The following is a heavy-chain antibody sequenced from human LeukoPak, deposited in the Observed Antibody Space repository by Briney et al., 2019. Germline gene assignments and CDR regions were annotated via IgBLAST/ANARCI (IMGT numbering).Heavy chain of an antibody. CDR3: SGSGSLNPTPYYFDY. CDR2: IYSGGST. Sequence: GGSLRLSCAASGFTVSGNYMSWVRQAPGKGLEWVSVIYSGGSTYYADSVKGRFTISRDNSKNTLYLQMNSLRAEDTAVYYCSGSGSLNPTPYYFDYWGQGTLVTVSS. CDR1: GFTVSGNY. J-gene: IGHJ4*02. V-gene: IGHV3-53*01. D-gene: IGHD3-10*01.